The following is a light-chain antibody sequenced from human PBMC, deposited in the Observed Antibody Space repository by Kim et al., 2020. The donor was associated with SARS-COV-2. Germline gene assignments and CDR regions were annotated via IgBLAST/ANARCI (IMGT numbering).Light chain of an antibody. CDR3: QHHSNWLWT. CDR2: DAS. CDR1: QSVSSY. V-gene: IGKV3-11*01. J-gene: IGKJ1*01. Sequence: EIVLTQSPATLSLSPGDRVTLSCRASQSVSSYLAWYQQKAGQAPRLLIYDASKRATGIPARFSGSGSGTDFTLTINSLEPEDFALYYCQHHSNWLWTFGQGTKVDIK.